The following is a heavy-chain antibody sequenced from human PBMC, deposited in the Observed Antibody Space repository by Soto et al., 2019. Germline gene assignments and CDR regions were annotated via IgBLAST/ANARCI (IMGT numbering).Heavy chain of an antibody. CDR1: GASITGSSY. CDR3: ARGMTPPGAPAWYYFDS. J-gene: IGHJ4*02. Sequence: SETLSLTCTVSGASITGSSYWSWIRQPAGKGLEWIGRFSLSGTTNYNPSLRSRVTMSADVSKNQFSLRLTSVTAADTALYYCARGMTPPGAPAWYYFDSWGQGTLGTVSS. CDR2: FSLSGTT. D-gene: IGHD2-8*02. V-gene: IGHV4-4*07.